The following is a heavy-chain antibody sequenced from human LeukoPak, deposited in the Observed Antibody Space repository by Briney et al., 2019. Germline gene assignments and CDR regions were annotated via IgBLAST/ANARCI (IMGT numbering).Heavy chain of an antibody. CDR3: ARYPYSGTSGWQAFDY. D-gene: IGHD6-19*01. Sequence: PSETLSLTCTVSGGSISSSSYYWGWIRQPPGQGLEWIGTIPYSGNAYYSPSLKSRVTISVDTSKNQFSLKVSSVTAADTAVYYCARYPYSGTSGWQAFDYWGQGTLVTVSS. CDR2: IPYSGNA. J-gene: IGHJ4*02. CDR1: GGSISSSSYY. V-gene: IGHV4-39*01.